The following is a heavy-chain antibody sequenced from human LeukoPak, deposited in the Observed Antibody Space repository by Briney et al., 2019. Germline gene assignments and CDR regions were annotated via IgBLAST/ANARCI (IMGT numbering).Heavy chain of an antibody. D-gene: IGHD3-10*01. V-gene: IGHV4-30-2*01. J-gene: IGHJ3*02. CDR2: IYHSGST. CDR1: GGSISSGGYS. Sequence: PSETLSLTCAASGGSISSGGYSWSWIRQPPGKGLEWIGYIYHSGSTYYNPSLKSRVTISVDRSKNQFSLKLSSVTATDTAVYYCARDSLTGWFGELYGWYAFDIWGQGTMVTVSS. CDR3: ARDSLTGWFGELYGWYAFDI.